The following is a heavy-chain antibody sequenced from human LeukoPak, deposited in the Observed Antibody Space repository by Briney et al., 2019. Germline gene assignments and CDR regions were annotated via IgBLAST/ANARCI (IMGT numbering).Heavy chain of an antibody. CDR2: ISYSGST. D-gene: IGHD3-16*01. V-gene: IGHV4-59*01. CDR3: ASGVGRYAGY. CDR1: TDSISSYY. Sequence: PSETLSLTCTVSTDSISSYYWSWIRPPPGKGLEWMGYISYSGSTNYNPSLKSRVTISVDTSKTQFSLKLTSVTAADTAVYYCASGVGRYAGYWGEGTLLTVSS. J-gene: IGHJ4*02.